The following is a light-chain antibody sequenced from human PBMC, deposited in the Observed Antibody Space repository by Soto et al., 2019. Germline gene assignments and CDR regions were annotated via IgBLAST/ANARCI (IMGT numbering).Light chain of an antibody. Sequence: QSVLTQPPSVSGAPGQRVTISCTGSSANIGAGYPVHWYQQLPGTAPKLLVAGNRPSGVPDRFSVSKSGASASLAITGLQAEDEADYYCQSYDSSLSRRWVFGGGTKVTVL. J-gene: IGLJ3*02. CDR1: SANIGAGYP. V-gene: IGLV1-40*01. CDR3: QSYDSSLSRRWV. CDR2: G.